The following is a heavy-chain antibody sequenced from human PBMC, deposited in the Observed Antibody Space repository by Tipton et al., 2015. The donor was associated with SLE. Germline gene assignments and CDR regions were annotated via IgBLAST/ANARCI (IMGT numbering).Heavy chain of an antibody. J-gene: IGHJ5*01. V-gene: IGHV4-39*07. CDR1: GGSISSSSYY. CDR3: ATGHFDF. D-gene: IGHD1-1*01. CDR2: IYYSGST. Sequence: TLSLTCTVSGGSISSSSYYWGWIRQPPGKGLEWIGSIYYSGSTYYNPSLRSRVAVSMDTSRNQFSLRLKSVTAADTAVYYCATGHFDFWGQGRLVTVSS.